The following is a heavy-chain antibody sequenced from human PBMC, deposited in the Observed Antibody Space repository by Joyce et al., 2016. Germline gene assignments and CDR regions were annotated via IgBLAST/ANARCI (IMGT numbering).Heavy chain of an antibody. CDR1: GFTFSSHW. J-gene: IGHJ3*02. V-gene: IGHV3-74*01. CDR2: INSDGSNT. Sequence: EVLLVESGGGLVQPGGSLRLSCVASGFTFSSHWMHWVRQVPGKGLVWVSRINSDGSNTKYADSVKGRFTISRDNAENTLYLQMNSLRSEDTAIYYCVRGYSGYINAFDIWGQGTMVTVSS. D-gene: IGHD5-12*01. CDR3: VRGYSGYINAFDI.